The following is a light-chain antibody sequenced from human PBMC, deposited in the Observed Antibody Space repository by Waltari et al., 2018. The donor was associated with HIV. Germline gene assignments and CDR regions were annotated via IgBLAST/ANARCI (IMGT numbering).Light chain of an antibody. Sequence: QSVLTQPPSVSTAPGQKVTISCSGSSSNIGNNYVSWYQQLPGTAPKLLIYQNNKRPSGIPDRFSGSKSGTSVTLDITGLQTGDEADYYCGSWDSSLSAGVFGGGIKLTVL. V-gene: IGLV1-51*02. CDR1: SSNIGNNY. CDR3: GSWDSSLSAGV. CDR2: QNN. J-gene: IGLJ2*01.